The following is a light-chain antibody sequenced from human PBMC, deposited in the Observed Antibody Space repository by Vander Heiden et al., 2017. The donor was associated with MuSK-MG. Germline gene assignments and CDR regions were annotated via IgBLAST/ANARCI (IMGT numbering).Light chain of an antibody. CDR1: QSISSW. Sequence: DIQMTQSPSTLSASVGDRVIITCRASQSISSWLAWYQQKPGKAPKPLIYKASSLESGVPSRFSGSGSGTEFTLTISSLQPEDFATYYCQQVNSYLWTFGQGTKVEIK. CDR3: QQVNSYLWT. V-gene: IGKV1-5*03. J-gene: IGKJ1*01. CDR2: KAS.